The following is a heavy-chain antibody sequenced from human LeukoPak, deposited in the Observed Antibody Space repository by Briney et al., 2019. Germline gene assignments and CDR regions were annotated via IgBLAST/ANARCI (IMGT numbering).Heavy chain of an antibody. J-gene: IGHJ4*02. D-gene: IGHD5-12*01. V-gene: IGHV3-66*04. Sequence: GGSLRLSCTVSGFTVSSNSMSWVRQAPGKGLEWVSFIYSDNTHYSDSVKGRFTISIDNAKNSLYLQMNSLRAEDTAVYYCARHGYSGYGGFDYWGQGTLVTVSS. CDR3: ARHGYSGYGGFDY. CDR2: IYSDNT. CDR1: GFTVSSNS.